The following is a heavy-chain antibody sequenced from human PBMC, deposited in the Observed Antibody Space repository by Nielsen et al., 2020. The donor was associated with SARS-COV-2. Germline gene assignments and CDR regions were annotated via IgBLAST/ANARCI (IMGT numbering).Heavy chain of an antibody. D-gene: IGHD5-18*01. CDR1: GFPFSSYW. V-gene: IGHV3-7*01. J-gene: IGHJ4*02. CDR2: IKQDGSEK. Sequence: ESLKLSCAASGFPFSSYWMSWVRQAPGKGLEWVANIKQDGSEKYYVDSVKGRFTISRDNAKNSLYLQMNSLRAEDTAVYYCARATYSYGDYWGQGTLVTVSS. CDR3: ARATYSYGDY.